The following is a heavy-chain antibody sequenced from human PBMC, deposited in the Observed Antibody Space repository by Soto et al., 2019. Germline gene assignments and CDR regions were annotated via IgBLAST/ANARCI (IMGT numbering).Heavy chain of an antibody. J-gene: IGHJ5*02. Sequence: QVHLVQSGAEVKKPGSSVKVSCKASGGTFSNYAITWVRQAPGQGLEWLGRIIPIFGSVTFAQKFQGRITLTADDSTTTVYMELSSLRSDDTAVYYWAKDGGKDGYFGNWFDPWGQGTQVTVSS. CDR3: AKDGGKDGYFGNWFDP. CDR2: IIPIFGSV. D-gene: IGHD5-12*01. V-gene: IGHV1-69*15. CDR1: GGTFSNYA.